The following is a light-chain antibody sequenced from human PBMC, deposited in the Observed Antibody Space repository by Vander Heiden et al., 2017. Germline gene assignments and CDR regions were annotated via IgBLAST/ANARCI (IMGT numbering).Light chain of an antibody. J-gene: IGKJ1*01. CDR3: QQYNSYWT. V-gene: IGKV1-5*03. CDR1: QAISDW. Sequence: DIQMTQSPSTLSASVGDRVTTTCRASQAISDWLAWYQQKPGKAPKLLIYKASSLESGVPSRCSGSGSETEFTLTISSLQPDDFATYYYQQYNSYWTFGQGTKVEIK. CDR2: KAS.